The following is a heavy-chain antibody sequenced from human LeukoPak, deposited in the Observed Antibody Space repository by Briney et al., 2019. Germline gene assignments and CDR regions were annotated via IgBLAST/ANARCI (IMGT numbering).Heavy chain of an antibody. D-gene: IGHD5-24*01. CDR2: ISSSSIYI. CDR1: GFTFNTFG. J-gene: IGHJ4*02. V-gene: IGHV3-21*01. CDR3: ARWLQTRSVFDY. Sequence: KAGGSLRLSCAASGFTFNTFGMNWVRQAPGKGLEWVSFISSSSIYIYYADSVKGRFTISRDNAKNSLYLQMNCLRAEDTAVYYCARWLQTRSVFDYWGQGTLVTVSS.